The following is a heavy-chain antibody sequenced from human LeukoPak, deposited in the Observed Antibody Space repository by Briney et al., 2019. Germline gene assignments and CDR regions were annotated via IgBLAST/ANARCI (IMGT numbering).Heavy chain of an antibody. CDR1: GFTVSSNY. CDR2: IYSGGST. CDR3: TYSPIVGRFYYYYYMDV. V-gene: IGHV3-53*01. Sequence: GGSLRLSCAASGFTVSSNYMTWVRQAPGKGLEWVSVIYSGGSTYYADSVKGRFTISRDNSRNTLYLQMNSLRAEDTAVYYCTYSPIVGRFYYYYYMDVWGKGTTVTVSS. D-gene: IGHD2-15*01. J-gene: IGHJ6*03.